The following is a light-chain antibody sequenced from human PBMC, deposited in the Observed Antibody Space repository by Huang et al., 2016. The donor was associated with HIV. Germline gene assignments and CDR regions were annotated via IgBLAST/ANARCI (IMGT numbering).Light chain of an antibody. V-gene: IGKV1-9*01. J-gene: IGKJ5*01. Sequence: IQLTQSPSSLSASVGDRVTITCRASQDISTNLAWYQQKPGEAPKVLIYAASTLQSGVPSRLSGSVSGIYFTLTITNLQPEDFTTYYCQQLNNYPITFGQGTRLDIK. CDR3: QQLNNYPIT. CDR2: AAS. CDR1: QDISTN.